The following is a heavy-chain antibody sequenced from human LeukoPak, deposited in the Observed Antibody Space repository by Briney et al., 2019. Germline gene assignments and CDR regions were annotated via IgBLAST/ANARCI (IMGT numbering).Heavy chain of an antibody. D-gene: IGHD6-19*01. V-gene: IGHV3-9*01. J-gene: IGHJ4*02. CDR1: GFTFDYYA. CDR3: AKDIRSSGPPYYFDY. CDR2: ISWNSGSI. Sequence: HSGGSLRLSCAASGFTFDYYAMHWVRHAPGKGLEWVSGISWNSGSIGYADSVKGRFTISRDNAKNSLYLQMNSLRAEDTALYYCAKDIRSSGPPYYFDYWGQGTLVTVSS.